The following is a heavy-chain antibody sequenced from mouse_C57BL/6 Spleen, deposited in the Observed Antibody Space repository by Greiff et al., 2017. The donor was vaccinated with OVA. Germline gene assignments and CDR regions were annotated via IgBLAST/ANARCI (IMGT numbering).Heavy chain of an antibody. CDR1: GYTFTDYE. V-gene: IGHV1-15*01. Sequence: VQLVESGAELVRPGASVTLSCKASGYTFTDYEMHWVKQTPVHGLEWIGAIDPETGGTAYNQKFKGKAILTADKSSSTAYMELRSLTSEDSAVYYCTRGGVWLRRGFAYWGQGTLVTVSA. D-gene: IGHD2-2*01. CDR3: TRGGVWLRRGFAY. J-gene: IGHJ3*01. CDR2: IDPETGGT.